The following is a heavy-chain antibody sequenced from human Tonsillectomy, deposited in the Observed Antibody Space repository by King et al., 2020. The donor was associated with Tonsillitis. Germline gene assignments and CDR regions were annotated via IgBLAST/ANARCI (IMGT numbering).Heavy chain of an antibody. CDR3: ARSRVESAGHLEY. D-gene: IGHD3-3*01. Sequence: QLQESGPGLVRPSQTLSLTCTVSGGSISTGGYYWNWIRHHPGKGLEWLGYIYYSGRTYYNPSLKSLVTISIDTSKNQFSLKLNSVTAADTAVYYCARSRVESAGHLEYWGQGTLVTVSS. CDR1: GGSISTGGYY. CDR2: IYYSGRT. J-gene: IGHJ4*02. V-gene: IGHV4-31*01.